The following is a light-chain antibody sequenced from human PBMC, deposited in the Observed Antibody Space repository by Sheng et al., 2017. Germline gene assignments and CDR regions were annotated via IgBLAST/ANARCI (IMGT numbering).Light chain of an antibody. CDR3: ATWHDSLSVLV. Sequence: QSVLTQPPSASGTPGQRVTISCSGSSADIGGSAVNWYQQLPGTAPRLLIYNTRQRPSGVPDRFFGSKSGTSASLAISGLQSEDEADYYCATWHDSLSVLVFGGGTKVTVL. CDR1: SADIGGSA. J-gene: IGLJ3*02. V-gene: IGLV1-44*01. CDR2: NTR.